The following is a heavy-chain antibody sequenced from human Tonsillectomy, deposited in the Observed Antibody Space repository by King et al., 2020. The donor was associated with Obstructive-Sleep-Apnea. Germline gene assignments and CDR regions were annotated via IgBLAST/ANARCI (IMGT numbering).Heavy chain of an antibody. J-gene: IGHJ4*02. Sequence: QLQESGPGLVKSSETLSLTCTVSGGSISSRNYYWGWIRQPPGKGLEWIGSIFYSGSTYYSPSLKSRVTISVDTSNNKFSLKLSSVTAADTAVYYCARENFDFWTGYSYYFDYWGQGTLVTVSS. V-gene: IGHV4-39*07. CDR2: IFYSGST. CDR1: GGSISSRNYY. CDR3: ARENFDFWTGYSYYFDY. D-gene: IGHD3/OR15-3a*01.